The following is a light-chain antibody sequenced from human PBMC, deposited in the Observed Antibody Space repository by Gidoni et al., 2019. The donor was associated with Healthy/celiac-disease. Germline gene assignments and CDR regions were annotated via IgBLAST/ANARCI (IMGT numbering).Light chain of an antibody. V-gene: IGKV1-39*01. Sequence: DIQMTQSPSSLSASVGDRVTITCRASQSISSYLNWYQQKPGKAPKLLIYAASSLQSGVPSRFSGSGSGTDFTLTISSLQPEDFATYYCQQSLSGVTFXPXTKVDIK. CDR1: QSISSY. CDR3: QQSLSGVT. CDR2: AAS. J-gene: IGKJ3*01.